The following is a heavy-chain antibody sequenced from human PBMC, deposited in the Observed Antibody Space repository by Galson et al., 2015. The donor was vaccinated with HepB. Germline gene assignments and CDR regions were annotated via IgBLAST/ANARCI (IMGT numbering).Heavy chain of an antibody. D-gene: IGHD3-16*01. CDR1: GYSFSDYW. J-gene: IGHJ4*02. CDR3: ARAYDGNFYWDS. CDR2: IHLTDSNT. Sequence: QSGAEVKEAGESLKVSCKDTGYSFSDYWIGWVRQMPGKSLGGVGIIHLTDSNTKYSPSFQGQVTISADKSVGTAYLQWSSLKASDTAMYYCARAYDGNFYWDSWGQGTLVTVSS. V-gene: IGHV5-51*03.